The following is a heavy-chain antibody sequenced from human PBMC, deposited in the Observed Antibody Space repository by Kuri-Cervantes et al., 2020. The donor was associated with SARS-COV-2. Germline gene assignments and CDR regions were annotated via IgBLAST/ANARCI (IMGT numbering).Heavy chain of an antibody. J-gene: IGHJ5*02. D-gene: IGHD1-20*01. CDR2: ISAYNGNT. CDR1: GYTFTSYG. Sequence: ASVKVSCKASGYTFTSYGISWVRQAPGQGLEWMGWISAYNGNTNYAQKLQGRVTMTTDTSTSTAYMELRGLRSEDTAVYYCATAGPQYNWNDGPSYNWFDPWGQGTLVTVSS. CDR3: ATAGPQYNWNDGPSYNWFDP. V-gene: IGHV1-18*01.